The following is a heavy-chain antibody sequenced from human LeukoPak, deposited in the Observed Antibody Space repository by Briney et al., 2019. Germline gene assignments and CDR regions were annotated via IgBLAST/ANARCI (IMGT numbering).Heavy chain of an antibody. D-gene: IGHD2-21*01. CDR2: INPSGGST. CDR3: ARDAISGPLGY. Sequence: ASVKVSCTASGYTFTSYYMHWVRQAPGQGLEWMGIINPSGGSTSYAQKFQGRVTMTRDMSTSTVYMELSSLRSEDTAVYYCARDAISGPLGYWGQGTLVTVSS. J-gene: IGHJ4*02. CDR1: GYTFTSYY. V-gene: IGHV1-46*01.